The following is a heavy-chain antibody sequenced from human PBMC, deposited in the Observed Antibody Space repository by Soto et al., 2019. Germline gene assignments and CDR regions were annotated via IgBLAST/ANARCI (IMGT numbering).Heavy chain of an antibody. CDR3: AGIPTVSLAGGYYYYYGMDV. CDR2: IYYSGST. D-gene: IGHD1-20*01. J-gene: IGHJ6*02. Sequence: LSLTCTVSGGSVSSGSYYWSWIRQPPGKGLEWIGYIYYSGSTNYNPSPKSRVTISVDTSKNQFSLKLSSVTAADTAVYYCAGIPTVSLAGGYYYYYGMDVWGQGTTVTVSS. CDR1: GGSVSSGSYY. V-gene: IGHV4-61*01.